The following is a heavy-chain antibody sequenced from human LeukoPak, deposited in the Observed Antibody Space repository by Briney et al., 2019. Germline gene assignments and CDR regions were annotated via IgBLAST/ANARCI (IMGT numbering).Heavy chain of an antibody. D-gene: IGHD2-2*01. Sequence: ASVKVSCKASGGTFSSYAISWVRQAPGQGLEWMGGIIPIFGTANYAQKFQGRVTITADDSTSTAYMELSSLRFEDTAVYYCAIGGGYCSSTSCYYYYMDVWGKGTTVTVSS. CDR3: AIGGGYCSSTSCYYYYMDV. CDR1: GGTFSSYA. J-gene: IGHJ6*03. V-gene: IGHV1-69*13. CDR2: IIPIFGTA.